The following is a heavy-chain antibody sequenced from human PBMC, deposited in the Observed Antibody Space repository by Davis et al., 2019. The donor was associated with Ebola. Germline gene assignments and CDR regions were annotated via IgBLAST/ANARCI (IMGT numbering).Heavy chain of an antibody. CDR3: ARVEHCSSTSCYLGGFDY. J-gene: IGHJ4*02. D-gene: IGHD2-2*01. CDR2: INSDGTRI. V-gene: IGHV3-74*01. CDR1: GFLFSNYW. Sequence: PGGSLRLSCAASGFLFSNYWIHWVRQAPGKGLVWVSRINSDGTRIDYADSVKGRFTISRDNAKNTLYLDMTSLSAEDTAVYYCARVEHCSSTSCYLGGFDYWGQGTLVTVYS.